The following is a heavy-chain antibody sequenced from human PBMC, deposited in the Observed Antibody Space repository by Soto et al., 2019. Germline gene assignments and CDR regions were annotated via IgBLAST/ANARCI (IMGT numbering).Heavy chain of an antibody. CDR3: ARGGDYYYGMDV. CDR1: GFTFSSYG. CDR2: IWYDGSNK. Sequence: QVQLVESGGGVVQPGRSRRLSCAASGFTFSSYGMHWVRQAPGKGLEWVAVIWYDGSNKYYADSVKGRFTISRDNSKNTLYLQMNSLRAEDTAVYYCARGGDYYYGMDVWGQGTTVTVSS. J-gene: IGHJ6*02. V-gene: IGHV3-33*01.